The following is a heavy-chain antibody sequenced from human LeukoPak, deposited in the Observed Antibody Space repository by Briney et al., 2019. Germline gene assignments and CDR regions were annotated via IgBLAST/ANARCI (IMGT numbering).Heavy chain of an antibody. D-gene: IGHD2-2*01. CDR3: ASSTSFYYYYMDV. CDR1: GGSISSYY. Sequence: SETLSLTCTVSGGSISSYYWSWIQRPPGRGLEWIGYIYYSGSTNYNPSLKSRVTISVDTSKNQFSLKLSSVTAADTAVYYCASSTSFYYYYMDVWGKGTTVTVSS. CDR2: IYYSGST. V-gene: IGHV4-59*08. J-gene: IGHJ6*03.